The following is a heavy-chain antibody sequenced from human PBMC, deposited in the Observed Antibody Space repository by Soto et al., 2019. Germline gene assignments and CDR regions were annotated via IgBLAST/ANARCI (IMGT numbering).Heavy chain of an antibody. CDR2: ISSSSSYI. CDR3: ARPVLTGSPHDALAI. Sequence: PGGSLRLSCAASGFTFSSYSMNWVRQAPGKGLEWVSSISSSSSYIYYADSVKGRFTISRDNAKNSLYLQMNSLRAEDTAVYYCARPVLTGSPHDALAIWGQGTMVTVSS. D-gene: IGHD1-20*01. J-gene: IGHJ3*02. CDR1: GFTFSSYS. V-gene: IGHV3-21*01.